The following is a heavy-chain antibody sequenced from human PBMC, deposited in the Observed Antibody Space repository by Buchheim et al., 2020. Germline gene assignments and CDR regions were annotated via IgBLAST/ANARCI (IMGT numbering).Heavy chain of an antibody. D-gene: IGHD3-22*01. J-gene: IGHJ5*02. Sequence: QVQLVESGGGVVQPGRSLRLSCAASGFTFSSYAMHWVRQAPGKGLEWVAVISYDGSNKYYADSVKGRFTISRDNSKNTLYLQMNSLRAEDTAAYYCASIVVAFNWFDPWGQGTL. CDR3: ASIVVAFNWFDP. V-gene: IGHV3-30-3*01. CDR2: ISYDGSNK. CDR1: GFTFSSYA.